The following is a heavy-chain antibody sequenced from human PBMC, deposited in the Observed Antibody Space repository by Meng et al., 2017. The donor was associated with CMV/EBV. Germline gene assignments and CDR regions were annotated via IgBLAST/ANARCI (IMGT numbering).Heavy chain of an antibody. CDR2: ISGSGGST. CDR3: AKDVSSGYYHPYFDY. CDR1: GFTCSSYA. Sequence: GFTCSSYAMSWVRQAPGKGLEWVSGISGSGGSTYYADSVKGRFTISRDNSKNTLYLQMNSLRAEDTAVYYCAKDVSSGYYHPYFDYWGQGTLVTVSS. D-gene: IGHD3-22*01. J-gene: IGHJ4*02. V-gene: IGHV3-23*01.